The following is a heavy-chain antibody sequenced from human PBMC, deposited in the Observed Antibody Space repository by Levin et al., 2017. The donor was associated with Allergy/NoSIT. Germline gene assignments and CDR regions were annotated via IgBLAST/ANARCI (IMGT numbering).Heavy chain of an antibody. CDR3: ARESPGPPLPYYDDYGMDV. Sequence: ASVKVSCKASGYTFTSYAMNWVRQAPGQGLEWMGWINTNTGNPTYAQGFTGRFVFSLDTSVSTAYLQISSLKAEDTAVYYCARESPGPPLPYYDDYGMDVWGQGTTVTVSS. CDR1: GYTFTSYA. J-gene: IGHJ6*02. V-gene: IGHV7-4-1*02. CDR2: INTNTGNP.